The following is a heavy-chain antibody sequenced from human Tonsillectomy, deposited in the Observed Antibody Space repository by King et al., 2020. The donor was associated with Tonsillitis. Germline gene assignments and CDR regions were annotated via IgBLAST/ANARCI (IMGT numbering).Heavy chain of an antibody. CDR1: GFTFSSNT. Sequence: VQLVESGGGLVQPGGSLRLSCAASGFTFSSNTMNWVRQAPGKGLEWVSSISGNTIYTHYEDSVKGRLTISRDNAKNSLFLQMNSLRAEDTAVYYCVRGDTRDYWGQGTRAIVSS. J-gene: IGHJ4*02. V-gene: IGHV3-21*01. CDR2: ISGNTIYT. CDR3: VRGDTRDY.